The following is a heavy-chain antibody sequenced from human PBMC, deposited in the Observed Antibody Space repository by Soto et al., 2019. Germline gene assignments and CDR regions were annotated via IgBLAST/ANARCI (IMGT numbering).Heavy chain of an antibody. CDR2: ISSSSSYI. J-gene: IGHJ4*02. V-gene: IGHV3-21*01. CDR3: ARDLAGYDSTGYNFLY. D-gene: IGHD3-22*01. CDR1: GFTFSSYS. Sequence: GGALRVSSGASGFTFSSYSMNWVRQAPGKGLELVSSISSSSSYIYYSDSVKCRFTISRDNANNSLYLQMNSLRAEDTAVYYCARDLAGYDSTGYNFLYWAQG.